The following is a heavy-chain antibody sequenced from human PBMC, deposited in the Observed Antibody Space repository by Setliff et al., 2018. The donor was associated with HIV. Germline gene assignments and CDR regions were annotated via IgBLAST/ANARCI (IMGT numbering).Heavy chain of an antibody. CDR3: ARRGMWSYETGGYPTATFDY. Sequence: PSETLSLTCTVSGGSISSSTYYWAWIRQPPGKGLEWVASIYFSGTPYYNPSLKNRVTISVDTSKNQFSLKLSSVTAADTAVYYCARRGMWSYETGGYPTATFDYWGQGVLVTVSS. V-gene: IGHV4-39*01. D-gene: IGHD3-22*01. CDR2: IYFSGTP. CDR1: GGSISSSTYY. J-gene: IGHJ4*02.